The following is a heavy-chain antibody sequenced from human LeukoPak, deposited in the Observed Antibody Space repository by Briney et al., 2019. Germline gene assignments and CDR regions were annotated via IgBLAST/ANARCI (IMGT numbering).Heavy chain of an antibody. Sequence: PSETLSLTCTVSGGSISSSSYYWGWIRQPPGKGLEWIGSIYYSGSTYYNPSLKSRVTISVDTSKNQFSLKLSSVTAADTAVYYCARPILTGYYYYGMDVWGQGTTVTVSS. CDR2: IYYSGST. CDR3: ARPILTGYYYYGMDV. J-gene: IGHJ6*02. D-gene: IGHD3-9*01. V-gene: IGHV4-39*01. CDR1: GGSISSSSYY.